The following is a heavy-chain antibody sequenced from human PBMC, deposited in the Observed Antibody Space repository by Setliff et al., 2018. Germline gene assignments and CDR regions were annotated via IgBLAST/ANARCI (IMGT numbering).Heavy chain of an antibody. D-gene: IGHD3-10*01. Sequence: PSETLSLTCTVSNGSISSGNYFWGWIRQPPGKGLEWMGSIYYSGTAYYNPSLKSRVTISVDTSKNQFSLQVTSVTATDTAVYYCARHEFVGGYYGSVTYRHFDYWGQGILVTVSS. CDR2: IYYSGTA. J-gene: IGHJ4*02. CDR1: NGSISSGNYF. CDR3: ARHEFVGGYYGSVTYRHFDY. V-gene: IGHV4-39*01.